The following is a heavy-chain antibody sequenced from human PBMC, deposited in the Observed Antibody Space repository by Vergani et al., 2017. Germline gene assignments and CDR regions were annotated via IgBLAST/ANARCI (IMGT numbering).Heavy chain of an antibody. J-gene: IGHJ4*02. CDR2: IYSGGSK. Sequence: EVQLVETGGGLIQPGGSLRLSCAASGFTVSSNYMSWVRQAPGKGLEWVSVIYSGGSKYYADSVKGRFTISRDNTKNTLYVQMNSLRAEDTAVYYCAGVGPGDGYSLDYWGQGTLVTVSS. D-gene: IGHD5-24*01. V-gene: IGHV3-53*02. CDR1: GFTVSSNY. CDR3: AGVGPGDGYSLDY.